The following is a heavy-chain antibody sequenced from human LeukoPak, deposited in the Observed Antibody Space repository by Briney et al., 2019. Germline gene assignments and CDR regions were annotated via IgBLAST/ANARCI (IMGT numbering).Heavy chain of an antibody. Sequence: GASVKVSCKASGYTFTNYGLSWARQAPGQGLEWMGWISTYNGNTNYAQKFQGRVTMTTDTSTSTGYMEMRSLRSDDTAVYYCARGGVSNSWYRTPDYWGQGTLVTASS. D-gene: IGHD6-13*01. V-gene: IGHV1-18*01. CDR2: ISTYNGNT. CDR3: ARGGVSNSWYRTPDY. J-gene: IGHJ4*02. CDR1: GYTFTNYG.